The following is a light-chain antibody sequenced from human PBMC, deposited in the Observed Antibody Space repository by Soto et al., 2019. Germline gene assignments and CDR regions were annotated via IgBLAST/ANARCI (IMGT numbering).Light chain of an antibody. Sequence: EIVLTQSPVTLSLSPGERATLSCRASQSVSSSLAWYQQKPGQAPRLHIYGASSTTTGIPDRFSGSGSGTDCTITISRLEPGDFAVYYCQQYGSSPVTFGQGTKVEIK. CDR1: QSVSSS. V-gene: IGKV3-20*01. CDR3: QQYGSSPVT. CDR2: GAS. J-gene: IGKJ1*01.